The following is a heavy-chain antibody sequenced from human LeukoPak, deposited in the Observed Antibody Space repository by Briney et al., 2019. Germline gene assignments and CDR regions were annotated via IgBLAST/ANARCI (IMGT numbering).Heavy chain of an antibody. D-gene: IGHD2-2*01. J-gene: IGHJ6*02. CDR3: ATDPGEIVPAAKGPRGDYCYGMDV. Sequence: ASVKVSCKASGYTFTGYYMHWVRQAPGQGLEWMGWINPNSGGTNYAQKFQGRVTMTRDTSISTAYMELSRLRSDDTAVYYCATDPGEIVPAAKGPRGDYCYGMDVWGQGTTVTVSS. CDR1: GYTFTGYY. CDR2: INPNSGGT. V-gene: IGHV1-2*02.